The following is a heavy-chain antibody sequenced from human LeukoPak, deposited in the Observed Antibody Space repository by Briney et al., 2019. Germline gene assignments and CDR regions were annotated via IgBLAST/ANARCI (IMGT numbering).Heavy chain of an antibody. Sequence: PSETLSLTCTVSGGSISGGNYYWRWIRQPAGKGLEWIGRISTSGTTNYNPSLKSRITISIGTSKNQFSLNLSSVTAADTAVYYCARDTGSGWFDYWGQGPLVTVSS. D-gene: IGHD6-19*01. CDR1: GGSISGGNYY. CDR2: ISTSGTT. CDR3: ARDTGSGWFDY. J-gene: IGHJ4*02. V-gene: IGHV4-61*02.